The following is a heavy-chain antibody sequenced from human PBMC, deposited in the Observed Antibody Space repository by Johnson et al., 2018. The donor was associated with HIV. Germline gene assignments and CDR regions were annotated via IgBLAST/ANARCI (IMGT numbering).Heavy chain of an antibody. V-gene: IGHV3-30*04. D-gene: IGHD1-26*01. Sequence: QEKLVESGGGVVQPGRSLRLSCAASGFTFSSYAMHWVRQAPGKGLEWVAVISYDGSNKYYADSVKGRFTISRDNSKNTLYLQMNSLRAEDTAVYYCAKSPLVGAIDAFDIRGQGTMVTVSS. CDR2: ISYDGSNK. J-gene: IGHJ3*02. CDR1: GFTFSSYA. CDR3: AKSPLVGAIDAFDI.